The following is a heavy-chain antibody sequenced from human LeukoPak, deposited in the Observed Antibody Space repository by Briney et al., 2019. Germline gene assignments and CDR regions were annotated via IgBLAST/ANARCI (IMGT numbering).Heavy chain of an antibody. CDR3: ARDLGGVEANWFDP. V-gene: IGHV4-59*01. Sequence: SGTLSLTCTVSGGSISSYYWSWIRQPPGKGLEWIGYIYYSGCTNYNPSLKSRVTISVDTSKNQFSLKLSSVTAADTAVYYCARDLGGVEANWFDPWGQGTLVTVSS. D-gene: IGHD3-16*01. CDR1: GGSISSYY. J-gene: IGHJ5*02. CDR2: IYYSGCT.